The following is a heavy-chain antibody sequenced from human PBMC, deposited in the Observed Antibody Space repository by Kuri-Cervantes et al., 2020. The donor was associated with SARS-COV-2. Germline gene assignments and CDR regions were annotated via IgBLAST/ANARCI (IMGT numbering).Heavy chain of an antibody. CDR3: GRVDMSTDSDY. D-gene: IGHD5-24*01. J-gene: IGHJ4*02. CDR1: GYTFTSYA. Sequence: SVKVSCKASGYTFTSYAISWVRQAPGQGLEWMGGIIPIFGTANYAQKFQGRVTITADKSTSTAYMELSSLRSEDTAVYYCGRVDMSTDSDYWGQGTLVTVSS. CDR2: IIPIFGTA. V-gene: IGHV1-69*06.